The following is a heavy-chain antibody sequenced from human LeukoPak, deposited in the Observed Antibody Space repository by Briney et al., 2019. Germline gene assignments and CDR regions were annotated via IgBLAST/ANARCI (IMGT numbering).Heavy chain of an antibody. Sequence: GASVKVSCKASGYTFTSYGISWVRRAPGQGLEWMGWISAYNGNTNYAQKLQGRVTMTTDTSTSTAYMELRSLRSDDTAVYYCARDLLYCSGGSCYSLDAFDIWGQGTMVTVSS. J-gene: IGHJ3*02. CDR1: GYTFTSYG. CDR2: ISAYNGNT. V-gene: IGHV1-18*04. D-gene: IGHD2-15*01. CDR3: ARDLLYCSGGSCYSLDAFDI.